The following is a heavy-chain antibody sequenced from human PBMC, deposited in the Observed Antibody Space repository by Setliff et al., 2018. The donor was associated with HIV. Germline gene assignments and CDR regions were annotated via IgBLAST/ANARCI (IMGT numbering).Heavy chain of an antibody. CDR3: ARGALVPAAIGAYYYYMDV. D-gene: IGHD2-2*01. CDR1: GYTFTSYT. CDR2: INTNTGNP. Sequence: ASVKVSCKASGYTFTSYTMNWVRQAPGQGLEWMGWINTNTGNPTYAPGFTGRFVFSLDTSVSTAYLQISSLKAEDTVVYYCARGALVPAAIGAYYYYMDVWGKGTKVTVSS. V-gene: IGHV7-4-1*02. J-gene: IGHJ6*03.